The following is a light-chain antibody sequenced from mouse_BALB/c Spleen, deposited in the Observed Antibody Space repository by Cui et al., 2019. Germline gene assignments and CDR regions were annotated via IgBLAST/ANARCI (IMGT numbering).Light chain of an antibody. V-gene: IGKV3-10*01. Sequence: NIVLTKSPASLAVSQGQIATIVCRASGSIASLSNSYLHWYQQKPGQPPKLLIYRASNLDSGVPASFSGSGSRTYFTLTIGPMEADDAATYYCHQYNEDPYTFGGGTKLEIK. CDR1: GSIASLSNSY. CDR2: RAS. J-gene: IGKJ2*01. CDR3: HQYNEDPYT.